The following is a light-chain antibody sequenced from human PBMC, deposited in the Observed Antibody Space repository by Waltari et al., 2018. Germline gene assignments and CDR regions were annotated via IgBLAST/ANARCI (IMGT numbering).Light chain of an antibody. CDR2: KDR. CDR3: QSGDNSGTNRVL. Sequence: SYELTQPPSVSVSPGQTARITCPGAALPKPYFSLYQQKSGQAPILVIYKDRERPSGIPERFSGSSSGTTVTLTISGVQAEDEADYYCQSGDNSGTNRVLFGGGTKLTVL. CDR1: ALPKPY. V-gene: IGLV3-25*03. J-gene: IGLJ2*01.